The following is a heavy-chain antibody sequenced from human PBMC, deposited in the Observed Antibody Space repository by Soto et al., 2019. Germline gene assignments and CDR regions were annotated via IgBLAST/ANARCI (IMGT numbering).Heavy chain of an antibody. CDR1: GYTLTELS. V-gene: IGHV1-24*01. CDR3: ATDYYDSSGPDRIDAFDI. D-gene: IGHD3-22*01. J-gene: IGHJ3*02. CDR2: FDPEDGET. Sequence: QVQLVQSGAEVKKPGASVKVSCKVSGYTLTELSMHWVRQAPGKGLEWMGGFDPEDGETIYAQKFQGRVTMTEDTSTDTAYMELSSLRSEDTAVYYCATDYYDSSGPDRIDAFDIWGQGTMVTVSS.